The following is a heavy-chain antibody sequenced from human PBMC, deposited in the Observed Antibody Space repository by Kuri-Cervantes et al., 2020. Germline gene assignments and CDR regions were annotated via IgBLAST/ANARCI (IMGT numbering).Heavy chain of an antibody. CDR3: ARQDRYFDH. V-gene: IGHV4-38-2*02. Sequence: SETLSLTCTVSGDSIISGYTWAWIRQPPGKGLEWIGNIYHSGNTYYNPSLGSRVTISVDKPKNQLSLKLSSVTAADTAVYYCARQDRYFDHWGQGTLVTVSS. CDR2: IYHSGNT. J-gene: IGHJ4*01. CDR1: GDSIISGYT.